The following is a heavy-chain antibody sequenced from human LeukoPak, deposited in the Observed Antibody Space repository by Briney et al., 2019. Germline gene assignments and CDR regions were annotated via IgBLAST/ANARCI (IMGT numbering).Heavy chain of an antibody. V-gene: IGHV3-23*01. CDR2: ISDNAYTT. Sequence: GGSLRLSCAASGFTFSSYAMTWVCQAPGKGLEWVSSISDNAYTTYYADSVRGRFTISRDNSKNTLYLQMIGLRPEDTAVYSCAKYFYDSSGYYDAAPLDSWGQGTLVTVFS. CDR1: GFTFSSYA. D-gene: IGHD3-22*01. CDR3: AKYFYDSSGYYDAAPLDS. J-gene: IGHJ4*02.